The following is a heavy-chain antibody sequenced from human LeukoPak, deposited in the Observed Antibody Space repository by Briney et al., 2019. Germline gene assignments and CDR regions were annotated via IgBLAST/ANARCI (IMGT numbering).Heavy chain of an antibody. CDR3: ARQLFRLWSGQNGKPNWFDP. J-gene: IGHJ5*02. Sequence: TSETLSLTCTFCGYSISSCYYWGWIRQPPGEGLEWIAYIRHSGSAWYNPSPKSRVPISVDTSNTQFFLKLSSVTAADTAVYYCARQLFRLWSGQNGKPNWFDPWGQGTLVTVPS. D-gene: IGHD3-3*01. CDR1: GYSISSCYY. V-gene: IGHV4-38-2*02. CDR2: IRHSGSA.